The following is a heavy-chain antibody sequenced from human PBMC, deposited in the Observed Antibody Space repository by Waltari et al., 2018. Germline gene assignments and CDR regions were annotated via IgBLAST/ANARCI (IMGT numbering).Heavy chain of an antibody. CDR3: ARDNSWTYDY. V-gene: IGHV3-72*01. D-gene: IGHD3-3*01. Sequence: EVQLVASGGGLVQPGGSLRLSCEASGFTFSGYFIDWVRNTPGKGMDWVGRVRTKSYSYSADYAASVKDRFILSRDDSKNSVYLQMSGLKTEDTAIYYCARDNSWTYDYWGQGTLVTVSP. CDR1: GFTFSGYF. J-gene: IGHJ4*02. CDR2: VRTKSYSYSA.